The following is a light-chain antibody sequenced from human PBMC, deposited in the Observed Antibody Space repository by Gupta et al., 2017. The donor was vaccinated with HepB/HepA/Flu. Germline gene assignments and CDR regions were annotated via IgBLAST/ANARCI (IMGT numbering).Light chain of an antibody. CDR2: DVS. Sequence: SALTQPRPSSGSPRQSVSISCTGTSSDVGGYNYVSWYQQHPGKAPKLMIYDVSKRPSGVPDRFSGSKSGNTASLTISGLQAEDEADYYCCSYAGSYTPFGTGTKVTVL. CDR3: CSYAGSYTP. CDR1: SSDVGGYNY. J-gene: IGLJ1*01. V-gene: IGLV2-11*01.